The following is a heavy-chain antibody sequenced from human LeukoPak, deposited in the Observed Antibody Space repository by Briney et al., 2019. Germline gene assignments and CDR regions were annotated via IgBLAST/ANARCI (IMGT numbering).Heavy chain of an antibody. J-gene: IGHJ4*02. D-gene: IGHD5-24*01. V-gene: IGHV4-34*01. CDR3: ASSSVEMATIKLFDY. CDR1: GGSFSGYY. Sequence: PSETLSLTCAVYGGSFSGYYWSWIRQPPGKGLEWIGEINHSGSTNYNPSLKSRVTISVDTSKNQFSLKLSSGTAADTALYYCASSSVEMATIKLFDYWGQGTLVTVSS. CDR2: INHSGST.